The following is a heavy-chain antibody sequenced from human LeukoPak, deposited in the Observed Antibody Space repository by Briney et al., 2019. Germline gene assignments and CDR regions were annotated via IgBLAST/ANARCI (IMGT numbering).Heavy chain of an antibody. Sequence: SETLSLTCAVYGGSFSGYYWSWIRQPPGKGLEWIGEINHSGSTNYNPSLKSRVTISVDTSKNQFSLKLSSVTAADTAVYYCARTYSGSYYARYYLDYWGQGTLVTVSS. CDR3: ARTYSGSYYARYYLDY. J-gene: IGHJ4*02. CDR1: GGSFSGYY. V-gene: IGHV4-34*01. D-gene: IGHD1-26*01. CDR2: INHSGST.